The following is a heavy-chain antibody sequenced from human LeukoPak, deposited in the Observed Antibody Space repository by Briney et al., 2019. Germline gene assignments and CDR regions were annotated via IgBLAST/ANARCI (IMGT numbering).Heavy chain of an antibody. V-gene: IGHV4-4*07. CDR2: IYTSGST. D-gene: IGHD3-22*01. CDR3: AITYYYDSSGYYYDKCAFDI. J-gene: IGHJ3*02. Sequence: NPSETLSLTPTVSGGSLTRYYWSWIRLAAGKGLEWIWRIYTSGSTNYNPSLKSRVTMSVDTSKNQFSLKLSSVTAADTAVYYCAITYYYDSSGYYYDKCAFDIWGQGTMVTVSS. CDR1: GGSLTRYY.